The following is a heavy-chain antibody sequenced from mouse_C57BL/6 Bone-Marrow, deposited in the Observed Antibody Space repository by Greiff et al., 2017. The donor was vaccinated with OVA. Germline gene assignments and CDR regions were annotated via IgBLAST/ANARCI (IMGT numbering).Heavy chain of an antibody. CDR3: ARYDPYYAMDY. Sequence: QVQLQQSGPELVKPGASVKLSCKASGYTFTSYDINWVKQRPGQGLEWVGWIYPRDGSTKYNEKFKGKATLTVDTSSSTAYMELHSLTSEDSAVYFCARYDPYYAMDYWGQGTSVTVSS. V-gene: IGHV1-85*01. J-gene: IGHJ4*01. D-gene: IGHD2-10*02. CDR1: GYTFTSYD. CDR2: IYPRDGST.